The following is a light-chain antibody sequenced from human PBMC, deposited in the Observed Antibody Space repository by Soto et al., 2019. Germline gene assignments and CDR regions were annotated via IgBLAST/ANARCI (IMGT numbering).Light chain of an antibody. CDR3: QQYDNWPLT. J-gene: IGKJ4*01. V-gene: IGKV3-15*01. CDR1: QSVSSN. Sequence: ETVLMQSPGSLSLSPGQRATLSCRASQSVSSNLAWYQQKPGQAPRFLIYGASTRATGIPARFSGSGSGTEFTLTISSLQSEDFAVYYCQQYDNWPLTFGGGTKVDIK. CDR2: GAS.